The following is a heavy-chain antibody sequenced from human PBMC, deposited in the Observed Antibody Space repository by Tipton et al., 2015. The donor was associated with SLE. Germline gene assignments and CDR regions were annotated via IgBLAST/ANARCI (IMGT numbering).Heavy chain of an antibody. CDR3: ARGGQVAVAVTHWFDP. CDR2: IIPILGIA. J-gene: IGHJ5*02. V-gene: IGHV1-69*09. CDR1: GGTFSSYA. D-gene: IGHD6-19*01. Sequence: QLVQSGAEVKKPGSSVKVSCKASGGTFSSYAISWVRQAPGQGLEWMGGIIPILGIANYAQKFQGRVTITADKSTSTAYMELRSLRSDDTAVYYCARGGQVAVAVTHWFDPWGQGTLVTVSS.